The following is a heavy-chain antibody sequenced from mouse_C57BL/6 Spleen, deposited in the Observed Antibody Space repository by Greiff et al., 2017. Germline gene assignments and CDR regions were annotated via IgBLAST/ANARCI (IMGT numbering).Heavy chain of an antibody. CDR3: ASPLYYSPAWFAY. V-gene: IGHV1-53*01. J-gene: IGHJ3*01. CDR1: GYTFTSYW. Sequence: VKLQQPGTELVKPGASVKLSCKASGYTFTSYWMHWVKQRPGQGLEWIGNINPSNGGTNYNEKFKSKATLTVDKSSSTAYMQLSSLTSEDSAVYYCASPLYYSPAWFAYWGQGTLVTVSA. D-gene: IGHD2-12*01. CDR2: INPSNGGT.